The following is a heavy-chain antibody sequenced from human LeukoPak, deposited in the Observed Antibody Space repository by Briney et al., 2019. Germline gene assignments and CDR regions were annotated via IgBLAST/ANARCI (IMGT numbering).Heavy chain of an antibody. V-gene: IGHV3-23*01. CDR2: ISGSGINT. CDR3: AKVYGDYFYYYYGMDV. D-gene: IGHD4-17*01. Sequence: PGGSLRLPCAASGFTFSSYAMSWVRQAPGKGLEWVSGISGSGINTYYADSVKGRFTISRDNSKNTLHVQMNSLRAEDTAVYYCAKVYGDYFYYYYGMDVWGQETTVTVSS. CDR1: GFTFSSYA. J-gene: IGHJ6*02.